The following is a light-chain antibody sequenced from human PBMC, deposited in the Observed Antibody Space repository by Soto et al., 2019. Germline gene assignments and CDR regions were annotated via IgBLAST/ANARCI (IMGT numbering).Light chain of an antibody. J-gene: IGKJ1*01. CDR3: QRYGDSPWT. V-gene: IGKV3-20*01. CDR2: GTCSGTP. Sequence: EMVLTQSPGTLSLSPGERATLSCRASQSVSSKYLAWYQQKPGQSPRLLIYGTCSGTPSRATGIPDRFSGSESGTDFALNISGLEPEDFAVYYCQRYGDSPWTFGRATKVEIK. CDR1: QSVSSKY.